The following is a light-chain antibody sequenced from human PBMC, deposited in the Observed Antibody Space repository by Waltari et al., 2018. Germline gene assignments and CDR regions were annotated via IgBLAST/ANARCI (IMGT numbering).Light chain of an antibody. CDR2: GAS. J-gene: IGKJ1*01. Sequence: LSCRASQSVGRTLAWYQQKPGQAPRLLIYGASNRATGIPDRFSGSGSGTDFSLTISRLEPEDFSVYYCQHYVRLPVTFGQGTRVEI. CDR1: QSVGRT. CDR3: QHYVRLPVT. V-gene: IGKV3-20*01.